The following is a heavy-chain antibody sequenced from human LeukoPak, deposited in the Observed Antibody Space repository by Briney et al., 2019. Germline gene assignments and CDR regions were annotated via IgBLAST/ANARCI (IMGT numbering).Heavy chain of an antibody. CDR1: GFTFSSYG. CDR2: IWYGGSNK. Sequence: GRSLRLSCAASGFTFSSYGMHWVRQAPGKGLEWVAVIWYGGSNKYYADYVKGRFTISRDNSKNTLYLQMNSLRAEDTAVYYCAREVRYSSSSFDFDYWGQGTLVTVSS. CDR3: AREVRYSSSSFDFDY. V-gene: IGHV3-33*08. D-gene: IGHD6-6*01. J-gene: IGHJ4*02.